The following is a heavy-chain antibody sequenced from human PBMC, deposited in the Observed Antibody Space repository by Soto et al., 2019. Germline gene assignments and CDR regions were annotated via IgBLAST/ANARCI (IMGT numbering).Heavy chain of an antibody. D-gene: IGHD4-17*01. J-gene: IGHJ6*02. CDR2: ISAYNGNT. Sequence: ASVKVSCKASGYTFTSYGISWVRQAPGQGLEWMGWISAYNGNTNYAQKLRGRATMTTDTSTSTAYMELRSLRSDDTAVYYCASGLTTRDGMDVWGQGTTVTVSS. CDR1: GYTFTSYG. V-gene: IGHV1-18*04. CDR3: ASGLTTRDGMDV.